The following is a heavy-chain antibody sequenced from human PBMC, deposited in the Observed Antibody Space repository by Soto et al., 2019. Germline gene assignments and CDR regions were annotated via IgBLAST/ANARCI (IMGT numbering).Heavy chain of an antibody. CDR1: GFTVSDNY. CDR2: IYTGGAT. J-gene: IGHJ4*02. V-gene: IGHV3-53*01. D-gene: IGHD4-17*01. Sequence: EVHLVECGGGLIQPGASLRHACAASGFTVSDNYMSWVRQAPGKGLEWVSLIYTGGATYYADSVKGRFTISRDNSKNTLYLQMNGLRAEDTAVYYCARGLGNGDYGDPGDYWGQGTLVTVSS. CDR3: ARGLGNGDYGDPGDY.